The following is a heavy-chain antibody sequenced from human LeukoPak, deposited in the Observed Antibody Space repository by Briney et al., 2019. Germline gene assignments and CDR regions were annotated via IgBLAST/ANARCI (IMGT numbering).Heavy chain of an antibody. V-gene: IGHV4-34*01. CDR3: ARVYPGRPY. CDR2: INHSGST. CDR1: GESFSGYY. Sequence: SETLSLTCAVYGESFSGYYCSWIRRPPGKGLEWIGEINHSGSTNYNPSLKSRVTISVDMSKNQFSLKLSSVTAADTAVYYCARVYPGRPYWGQGTLATVSS. D-gene: IGHD2/OR15-2a*01. J-gene: IGHJ4*02.